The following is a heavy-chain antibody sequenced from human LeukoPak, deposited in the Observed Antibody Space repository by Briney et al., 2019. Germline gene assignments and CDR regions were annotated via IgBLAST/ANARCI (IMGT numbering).Heavy chain of an antibody. Sequence: GESLQISCKASGYSFTNFWIGWVRQTPGKGLEWMGIIDPGDSDTRYTPSFQGQVTISADKSLSTAYLQWNSLRASDTAMYYCARQTAMGRSGDYWGQGTLVTVSS. D-gene: IGHD7-27*01. V-gene: IGHV5-51*01. J-gene: IGHJ4*02. CDR3: ARQTAMGRSGDY. CDR2: IDPGDSDT. CDR1: GYSFTNFW.